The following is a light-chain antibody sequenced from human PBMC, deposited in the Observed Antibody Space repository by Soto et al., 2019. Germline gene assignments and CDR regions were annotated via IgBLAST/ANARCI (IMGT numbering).Light chain of an antibody. CDR2: EVS. CDR1: SSDVGGYNY. J-gene: IGLJ1*01. V-gene: IGLV2-8*01. Sequence: QSALTQPPSASGSPGQSVTISCTGTSSDVGGYNYVSWYQQHPGKAPKLMIYEVSKRSSGVPDRFSGSKSGNTASLTVFGLQAEDEADYYCSSYAGSNNLVFGTGTKVTVL. CDR3: SSYAGSNNLV.